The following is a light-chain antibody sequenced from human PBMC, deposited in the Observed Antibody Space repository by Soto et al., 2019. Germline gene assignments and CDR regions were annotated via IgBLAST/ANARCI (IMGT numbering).Light chain of an antibody. CDR2: DVN. Sequence: QSALTQPASVSGSPGQSITISCAGTSSDVGGYNYVSWYQQHPGKVPRLIISDVNKRPSGVSDRFSGSKSGNTASLTISGLQAEDEAEYYCASFTRSVTGVFGGGTKLTVL. CDR3: ASFTRSVTGV. J-gene: IGLJ2*01. CDR1: SSDVGGYNY. V-gene: IGLV2-14*03.